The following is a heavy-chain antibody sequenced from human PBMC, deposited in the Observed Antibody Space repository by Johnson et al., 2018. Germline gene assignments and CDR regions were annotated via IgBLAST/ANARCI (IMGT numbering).Heavy chain of an antibody. Sequence: QVQLVESGGGVVQPGRSLRLSCAASGFTFSSYGMHWVRQAPGKGLEWVAVVSYDGSNKYYADSVKGRFTISRDNSKNTLYLQMNSLRAEDTAVYYCAKDLKAVAGNPGDIWGQGTMVTVSS. CDR2: VSYDGSNK. D-gene: IGHD6-19*01. J-gene: IGHJ3*02. CDR3: AKDLKAVAGNPGDI. V-gene: IGHV3-30*18. CDR1: GFTFSSYG.